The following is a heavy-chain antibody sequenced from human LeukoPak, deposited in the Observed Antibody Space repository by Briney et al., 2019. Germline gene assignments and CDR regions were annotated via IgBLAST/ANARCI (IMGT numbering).Heavy chain of an antibody. V-gene: IGHV1-18*01. CDR2: ISAYNGNT. CDR1: GYTFTSYG. J-gene: IGHJ6*02. CDR3: ARDLSYYDILTGYYRYYYYGMDV. Sequence: GASVKVSFKASGYTFTSYGISWVRQAPGQGLEWMGWISAYNGNTNYARKLQGRVTMTTDTSTSTAYMELRSLRSDDTAVYYCARDLSYYDILTGYYRYYYYGMDVWGQGTTVTVSS. D-gene: IGHD3-9*01.